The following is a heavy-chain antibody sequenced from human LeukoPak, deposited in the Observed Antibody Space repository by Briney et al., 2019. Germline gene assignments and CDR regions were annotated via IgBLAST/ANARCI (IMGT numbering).Heavy chain of an antibody. CDR1: GYTFTSYY. Sequence: GASVKVSCKASGYTFTSYYMHWVRQAPGQGLEWMGIINPSGGSTSYAQKFQGRVTMTRDTSTSTVYMELSSLRSEDTAVYYCARAPHTIFGVVIRGGNWFDPWGQGTLVTVSS. V-gene: IGHV1-46*01. J-gene: IGHJ5*02. CDR3: ARAPHTIFGVVIRGGNWFDP. CDR2: INPSGGST. D-gene: IGHD3-3*01.